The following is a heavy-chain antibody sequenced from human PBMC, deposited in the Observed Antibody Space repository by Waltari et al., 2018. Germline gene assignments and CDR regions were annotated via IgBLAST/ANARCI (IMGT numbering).Heavy chain of an antibody. Sequence: QVQLVQSGAEVKKPGSSVKVSCKASGGTFSNYVINWVRQAPGQGLEWMGGIIPISGTTNYAQKCQGRVTITADESTSTAYMELSSLRSEDTAVYYCASLCGGDCPDFWGQGTRVTVS. CDR1: GGTFSNYV. D-gene: IGHD2-21*02. J-gene: IGHJ4*02. CDR2: IIPISGTT. CDR3: ASLCGGDCPDF. V-gene: IGHV1-69*01.